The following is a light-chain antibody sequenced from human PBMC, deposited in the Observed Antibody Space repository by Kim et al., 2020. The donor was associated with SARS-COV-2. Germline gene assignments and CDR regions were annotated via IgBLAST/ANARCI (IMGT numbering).Light chain of an antibody. V-gene: IGLV3-19*01. CDR2: GKN. Sequence: LGQTVRITCQGDSLRSYYASWYQQKPGQAPVLVVYGKNNRPSGIPDRFSGSSSGNTASLTITGAQAEDEADYYCNSRDSSGNHLGVFGGGTQLTVL. CDR1: SLRSYY. CDR3: NSRDSSGNHLGV. J-gene: IGLJ2*01.